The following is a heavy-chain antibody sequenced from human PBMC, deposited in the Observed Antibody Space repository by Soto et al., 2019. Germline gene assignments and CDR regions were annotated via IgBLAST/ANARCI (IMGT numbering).Heavy chain of an antibody. CDR1: GGSISSSSNY. V-gene: IGHV4-39*01. Sequence: KTSETLSLTCTVSGGSISSSSNYWGWSRQPPGKGLEWIGSIYYSGSTYYNPSLKSRVTISVDTSKNQFSLKLSSVTAADTAVYYCAREDMVRGVINYWGQGTLVTVSS. CDR3: AREDMVRGVINY. CDR2: IYYSGST. D-gene: IGHD3-10*01. J-gene: IGHJ4*02.